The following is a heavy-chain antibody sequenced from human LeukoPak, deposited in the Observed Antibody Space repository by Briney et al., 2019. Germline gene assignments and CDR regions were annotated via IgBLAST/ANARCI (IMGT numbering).Heavy chain of an antibody. CDR1: GDSISGYY. Sequence: SETLSLTCTVFGDSISGYYWSWIRQPPGKGLEWIGYIYYSGSTNYNPSLKSRVTISVDTSKNQFSLKLSSVTAADTAVYYCARTPGSFDYWGQGTLVTVSS. D-gene: IGHD1-14*01. V-gene: IGHV4-59*08. CDR3: ARTPGSFDY. CDR2: IYYSGST. J-gene: IGHJ4*02.